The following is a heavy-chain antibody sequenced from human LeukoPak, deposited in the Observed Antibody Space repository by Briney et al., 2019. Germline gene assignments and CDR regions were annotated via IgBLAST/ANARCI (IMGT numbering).Heavy chain of an antibody. D-gene: IGHD3-22*01. Sequence: PSETLSLTCTVSGGSISSGGYYWSWIRQHPGKGLEWIGYIYYSGSTYYNPSLKSRVTISVDTSKNQFSLKLSSVTAADTAVYYCARIWRTTGTYYYDSSGYYSGAFDIWGQGTMVTVSS. CDR1: GGSISSGGYY. V-gene: IGHV4-31*03. J-gene: IGHJ3*02. CDR3: ARIWRTTGTYYYDSSGYYSGAFDI. CDR2: IYYSGST.